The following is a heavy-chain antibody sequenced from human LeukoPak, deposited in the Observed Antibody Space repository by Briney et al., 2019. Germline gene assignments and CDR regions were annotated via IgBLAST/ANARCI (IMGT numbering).Heavy chain of an antibody. Sequence: PGGSLRLSCAASGFTFSSYAMSWVRQAPGKGLEWVAVISDDGRDKYYADSVKGRFTISRDSSKNTLYLQMNSLRVEDTAVYYCAKDNKRYSYDYWGQGTLVTVSS. V-gene: IGHV3-30*18. D-gene: IGHD5-18*01. J-gene: IGHJ4*02. CDR3: AKDNKRYSYDY. CDR2: ISDDGRDK. CDR1: GFTFSSYA.